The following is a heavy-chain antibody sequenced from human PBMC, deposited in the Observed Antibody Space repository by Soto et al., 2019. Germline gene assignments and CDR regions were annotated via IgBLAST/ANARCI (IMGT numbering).Heavy chain of an antibody. J-gene: IGHJ3*02. CDR3: AHSVYDRSGYDVPDAFDI. CDR1: GFSLSTSGVG. Sequence: QITLKESGPTLVKPTQTLTLTCTFSGFSLSTSGVGVGWIRQPPGKALEWLALIYWNDDNRYSPSLKSRLTITKDTSKNQVVLTMTNMDPVDTSTYYCAHSVYDRSGYDVPDAFDIWGQGTMVTVSS. V-gene: IGHV2-5*01. CDR2: IYWNDDN. D-gene: IGHD3-22*01.